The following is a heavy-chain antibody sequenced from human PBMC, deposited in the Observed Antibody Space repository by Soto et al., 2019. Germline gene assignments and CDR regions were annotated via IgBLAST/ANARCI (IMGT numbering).Heavy chain of an antibody. CDR2: IYYTGNT. J-gene: IGHJ5*02. Sequence: SETLSLTCNVSGGSISNSNYYWGWIRQPPGKGLEWIGSIYYTGNTYYNPSLKSRVTISVDTSKNQFSLKLDSVTAADTAVYYCARSVDPWGQGTLVTVSS. CDR3: ARSVDP. V-gene: IGHV4-39*01. CDR1: GGSISNSNYY.